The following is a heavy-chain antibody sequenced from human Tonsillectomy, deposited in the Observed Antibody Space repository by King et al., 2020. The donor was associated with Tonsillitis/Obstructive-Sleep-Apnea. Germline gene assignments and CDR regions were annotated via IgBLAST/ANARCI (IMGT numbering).Heavy chain of an antibody. Sequence: VQLVESGGGLVQPGGSLRLSCAASGFTFSSYDMHWVRQATGKGLEWVSAIGTAGDTYYPGSVKGRFTISRENAKNSLYLQMTSLRAGDTAVYYCASAKRSQLLSEYSSSWPDAFDIWGQGTMVTVSS. J-gene: IGHJ3*02. CDR2: IGTAGDT. CDR3: ASAKRSQLLSEYSSSWPDAFDI. CDR1: GFTFSSYD. D-gene: IGHD6-13*01. V-gene: IGHV3-13*04.